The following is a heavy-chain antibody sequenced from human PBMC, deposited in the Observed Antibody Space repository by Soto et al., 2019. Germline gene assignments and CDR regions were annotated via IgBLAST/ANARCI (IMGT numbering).Heavy chain of an antibody. D-gene: IGHD3-10*01. V-gene: IGHV3-23*01. Sequence: EVQLLESGGGLVQPGGSLRLSCAASGFTFSSYAMSWVRQAPGKGLEWVSAISGSGGSTYYADSVKGRFTISRDNSKNPLDLQMNSLRAEDTAVYYCAKGGGSMVRETDYWGQGTLVTVSS. J-gene: IGHJ4*02. CDR2: ISGSGGST. CDR1: GFTFSSYA. CDR3: AKGGGSMVRETDY.